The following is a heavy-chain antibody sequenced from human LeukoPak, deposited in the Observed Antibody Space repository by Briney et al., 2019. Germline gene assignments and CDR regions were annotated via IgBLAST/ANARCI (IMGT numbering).Heavy chain of an antibody. D-gene: IGHD2-2*02. J-gene: IGHJ6*02. CDR1: GGSFSGYY. V-gene: IGHV4-34*01. Sequence: SSETLSLACAVYGGSFSGYYWSWIRQPPGKGLEWIGEINHSGSTNYNPSLKSRVTISVDTSKNQFSLKLSSVTAADTAVYYCARGNIVVVPAAIPLMDVWGQGTTVTVSS. CDR2: INHSGST. CDR3: ARGNIVVVPAAIPLMDV.